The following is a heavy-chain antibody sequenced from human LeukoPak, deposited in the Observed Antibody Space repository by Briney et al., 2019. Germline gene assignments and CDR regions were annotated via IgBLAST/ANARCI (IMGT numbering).Heavy chain of an antibody. CDR2: INSDGSST. Sequence: GGSLRLSCAASGFTFSNYAMSWVRQAPGKGLVWVSRINSDGSSTSYADSVKGRFTISRDNAKNTLYLQMNSLRAEDTAVYYCASGRSSGWPYYWGQGTLVTVSS. CDR1: GFTFSNYA. V-gene: IGHV3-74*01. J-gene: IGHJ4*02. CDR3: ASGRSSGWPYY. D-gene: IGHD6-19*01.